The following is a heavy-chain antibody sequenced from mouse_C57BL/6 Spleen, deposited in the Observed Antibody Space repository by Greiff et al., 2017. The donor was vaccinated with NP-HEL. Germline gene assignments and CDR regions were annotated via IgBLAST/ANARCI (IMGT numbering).Heavy chain of an antibody. CDR1: GYTFTNYL. CDR2: INPGSGGT. J-gene: IGHJ4*01. CDR3: ARRTPRDAMDY. Sequence: QVQLQQPGAELVKPGASVKMSCKASGYTFTNYLIEWVKQRPGQGLEWIGVINPGSGGTNYNEKFKGKATLTADKSSSTAYMQLSSLTSEDSAVYFCARRTPRDAMDYWGQGTSVTVSS. V-gene: IGHV1-54*01.